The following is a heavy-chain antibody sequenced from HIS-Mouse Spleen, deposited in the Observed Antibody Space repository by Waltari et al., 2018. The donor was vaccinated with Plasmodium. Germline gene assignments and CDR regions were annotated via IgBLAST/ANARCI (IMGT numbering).Heavy chain of an antibody. CDR3: ARGSAGDAFDI. Sequence: QVQLVQSGAEVKKPGASGKVSCKASGYTFTNYGTSWVRQAPGQGLEWMGGISPYNGNTHFAQKLQGRVTMTTDTSTSTAFMELRSLRSDDTAVYYCARGSAGDAFDIWGQGTMVTVSS. J-gene: IGHJ3*02. D-gene: IGHD6-19*01. CDR2: ISPYNGNT. V-gene: IGHV1-18*01. CDR1: GYTFTNYG.